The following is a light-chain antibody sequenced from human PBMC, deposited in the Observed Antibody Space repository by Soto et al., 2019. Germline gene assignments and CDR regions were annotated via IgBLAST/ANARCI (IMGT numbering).Light chain of an antibody. V-gene: IGKV1-5*03. Sequence: DIQMTQSPSTLSGSVGDRVTITCRASQTISNWLAWYQQKPGKAPKLLIYKASTIKSGVPSRFSGGGSGTEFTLTISSLQPDDFATYYCQHYNSYSEAFGQGTKVEFK. J-gene: IGKJ1*01. CDR2: KAS. CDR1: QTISNW. CDR3: QHYNSYSEA.